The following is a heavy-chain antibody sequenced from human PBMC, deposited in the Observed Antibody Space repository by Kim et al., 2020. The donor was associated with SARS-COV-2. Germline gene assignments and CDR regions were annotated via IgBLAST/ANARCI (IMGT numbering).Heavy chain of an antibody. CDR2: INHSGST. V-gene: IGHV4-34*01. CDR1: GGSFSGYY. CDR3: ARGEYQLLPGYNEFDP. D-gene: IGHD2-2*01. Sequence: SETLSLTCAVYGGSFSGYYWSWIRQPPGKGLEWIGEINHSGSTNYNPSLKSRVTISVDTSKNQFSLKLSSVTAADTAVYYCARGEYQLLPGYNEFDPWGQGTLVTVSS. J-gene: IGHJ5*02.